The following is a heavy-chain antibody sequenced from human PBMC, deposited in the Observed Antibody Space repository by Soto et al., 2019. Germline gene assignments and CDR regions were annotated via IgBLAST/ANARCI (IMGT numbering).Heavy chain of an antibody. CDR1: GVSFSSYA. CDR3: VKGTYYVGAFDS. Sequence: EVQLLESGGGLVQPGGSLRLSCAASGVSFSSYAMSWVRQASGKGLEWVSVISGGGITHYADSVKGRFTISRDNSKNMVYLQMSTLRAEDMALYCCVKGTYYVGAFDSWGQGTLDTVSS. CDR2: ISGGGIT. J-gene: IGHJ5*01. D-gene: IGHD3-10*01. V-gene: IGHV3-23*01.